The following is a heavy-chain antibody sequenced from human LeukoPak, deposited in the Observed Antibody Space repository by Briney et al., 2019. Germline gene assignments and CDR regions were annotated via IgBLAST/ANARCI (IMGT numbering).Heavy chain of an antibody. D-gene: IGHD5-12*01. V-gene: IGHV4-4*07. CDR3: ARDRGDGYDYFWDY. Sequence: SQTLSLTCTVSGGSISSYYWSWIRHPAGKGLEWIGRIYTSGSTNYNPSLKSRVTMSVDTSKNQFSLKLSSVTAADTAVYYCARDRGDGYDYFWDYWGQGTLVTVSS. CDR2: IYTSGST. CDR1: GGSISSYY. J-gene: IGHJ4*02.